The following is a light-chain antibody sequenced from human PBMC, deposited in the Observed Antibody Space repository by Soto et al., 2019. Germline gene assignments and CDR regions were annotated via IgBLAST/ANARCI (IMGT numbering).Light chain of an antibody. CDR1: TGAVTSGHY. Sequence: QAVVTQEPSLTVSPGGTVTLTCGSSTGAVTSGHYPYWFQQKPGQAPRTLIYDTSNKHSWTPARFSGSLLGGKADLTLSGAPPEDEAEYYCLLSYSGARPLVFGGGTKLTVL. CDR3: LLSYSGARPLV. CDR2: DTS. V-gene: IGLV7-46*01. J-gene: IGLJ3*02.